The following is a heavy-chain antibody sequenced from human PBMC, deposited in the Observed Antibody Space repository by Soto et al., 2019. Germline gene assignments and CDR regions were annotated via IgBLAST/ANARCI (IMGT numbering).Heavy chain of an antibody. CDR3: ERDLGYYASSGYFAY. V-gene: IGHV3-11*01. D-gene: IGHD3-22*01. CDR1: GFTFSDYY. Sequence: GGSLRLSCAASGFTFSDYYMSWIRQAPGKGLEWVSYIGSSDNIIYYADSVKGRFTISRDNAKNSLYLQMNSLRAEDTAVYYCERDLGYYASSGYFAYWGQGTLVTVSS. CDR2: IGSSDNII. J-gene: IGHJ4*02.